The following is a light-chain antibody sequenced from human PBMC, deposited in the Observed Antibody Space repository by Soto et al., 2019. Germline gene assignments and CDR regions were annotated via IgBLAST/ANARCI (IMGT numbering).Light chain of an antibody. Sequence: EIVLTQSPATLSLSPGERATLSCRASQSVSSYLAWYQQKPGQAPRLLIYDASNRATGIPARFSGSGSGTDFPLTISSLEPEDFAVYYCQQSSNWPPGTFGQGTKVEIK. CDR3: QQSSNWPPGT. J-gene: IGKJ1*01. CDR1: QSVSSY. CDR2: DAS. V-gene: IGKV3-11*01.